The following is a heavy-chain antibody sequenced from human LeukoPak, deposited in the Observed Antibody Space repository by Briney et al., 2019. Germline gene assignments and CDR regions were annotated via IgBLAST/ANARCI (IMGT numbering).Heavy chain of an antibody. CDR3: ARGKSRGSHIDY. J-gene: IGHJ4*02. CDR1: GYSISSDYY. D-gene: IGHD1-26*01. CDR2: IYHSGST. Sequence: SETLSLTCTVSGYSISSDYYWGWIRQPPGKGLEWIGSIYHSGSTYYKPSLKSRVTISVDTSKNQFSLRLRSVTAADTAVYYCARGKSRGSHIDYWGQGTLVSVSS. V-gene: IGHV4-38-2*02.